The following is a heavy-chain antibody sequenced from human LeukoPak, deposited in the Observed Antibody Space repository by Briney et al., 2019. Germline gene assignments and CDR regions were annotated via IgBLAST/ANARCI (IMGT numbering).Heavy chain of an antibody. CDR1: GYTFTGYY. J-gene: IGHJ6*03. D-gene: IGHD2-21*01. Sequence: ASVKVSCKASGYTFTGYYMRWVRQAPGQGLEWMGRINPNSGGTNYAQKFQGRVTMTRDTSISTAYMELSRLRSDDTAVYYCARHTPYYYYYYMDVWGKGPRSPSP. CDR3: ARHTPYYYYYYMDV. CDR2: INPNSGGT. V-gene: IGHV1-2*06.